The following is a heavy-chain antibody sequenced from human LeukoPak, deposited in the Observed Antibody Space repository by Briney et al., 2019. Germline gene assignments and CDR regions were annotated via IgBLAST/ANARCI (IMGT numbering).Heavy chain of an antibody. V-gene: IGHV3-53*05. Sequence: GGSLRLSCAASGFTVSSNYMIWVRQAPGKGLEWVAVIYSGGYTYYADSVKGRFTISRDNSKNTLYLQMNSLRAEDTAVYYCAKDRGSIAVAGTENWGQGTLVTVSS. CDR1: GFTVSSNY. D-gene: IGHD6-19*01. CDR3: AKDRGSIAVAGTEN. J-gene: IGHJ4*02. CDR2: IYSGGYT.